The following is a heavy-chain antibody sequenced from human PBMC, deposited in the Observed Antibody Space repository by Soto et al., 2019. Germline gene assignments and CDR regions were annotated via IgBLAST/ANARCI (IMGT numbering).Heavy chain of an antibody. V-gene: IGHV4-34*01. Sequence: SETLSLTCAVYGGSFSGYYWSWIRQPPGKGLEWIGEINHGGSTNYNPSLKSRVTISVDTSKNQFSLKLGSVTAADTAGYYCAGGTVVVPAAGDNWFDPWGQGTLVTVSS. CDR2: INHGGST. J-gene: IGHJ5*02. CDR1: GGSFSGYY. D-gene: IGHD2-2*01. CDR3: AGGTVVVPAAGDNWFDP.